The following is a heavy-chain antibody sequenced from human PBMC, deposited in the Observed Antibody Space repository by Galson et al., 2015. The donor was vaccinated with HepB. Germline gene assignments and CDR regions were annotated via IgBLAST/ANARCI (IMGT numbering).Heavy chain of an antibody. CDR2: FDPEDGET. CDR3: ATGSMIVVVFDY. V-gene: IGHV1-24*01. CDR1: GYTLTELS. D-gene: IGHD3-22*01. J-gene: IGHJ4*02. Sequence: SVKVSCKVSGYTLTELSMHWVRQAPGKGLEWMGGFDPEDGETIYAQKFQGRVTMTGDTSTDTAYMELSSLRSEDTAVYYCATGSMIVVVFDYWGQGTLVTVSS.